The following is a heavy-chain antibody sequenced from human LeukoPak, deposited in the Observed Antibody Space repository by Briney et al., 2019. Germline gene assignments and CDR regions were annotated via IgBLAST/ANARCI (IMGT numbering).Heavy chain of an antibody. V-gene: IGHV1-46*01. J-gene: IGHJ4*02. Sequence: ASVKVSRKASGYTFTSYYMHWVRQAPGQGLEWMGIINPSGGSTSYAQKFQGRVTMTRDTSTSTVYMELSSLRSEDTAVYYCAREDCSGGSCYSNDYWGQGTLVTVSS. CDR3: AREDCSGGSCYSNDY. CDR2: INPSGGST. CDR1: GYTFTSYY. D-gene: IGHD2-15*01.